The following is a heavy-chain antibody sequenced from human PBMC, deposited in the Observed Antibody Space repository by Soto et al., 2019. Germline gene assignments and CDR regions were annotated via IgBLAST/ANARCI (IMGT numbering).Heavy chain of an antibody. CDR2: LNPNGGAT. CDR3: ARLNVVRMAHAGLDF. V-gene: IGHV1-2*02. CDR1: GYTFGAYY. J-gene: IGHJ4*02. Sequence: ASVKVSCKASGYTFGAYYIYWVRQAPGQGLEWMGWLNPNGGATKYAQKFQGRVTMSSDTPISTVYMELSSLRPDDTAVYYCARLNVVRMAHAGLDFWGQGTRVTVSS. D-gene: IGHD2-21*01.